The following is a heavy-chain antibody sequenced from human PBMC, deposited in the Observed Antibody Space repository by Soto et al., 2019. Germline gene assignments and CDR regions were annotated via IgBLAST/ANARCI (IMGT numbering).Heavy chain of an antibody. CDR2: INHSGST. V-gene: IGHV4-34*01. CDR1: GGSFSGYY. CDR3: ARGIEGDGVVSCSGGSCYSGRVSNYMDV. Sequence: SETLSLTCAVYGGSFSGYYWSWIRQPPGKGLEWIGEINHSGSTNYNPSLKSRVTISVDTSKNQFSLKLGSVTAADTAVYYCARGIEGDGVVSCSGGSCYSGRVSNYMDVWGKGTTVTVSS. D-gene: IGHD2-15*01. J-gene: IGHJ6*03.